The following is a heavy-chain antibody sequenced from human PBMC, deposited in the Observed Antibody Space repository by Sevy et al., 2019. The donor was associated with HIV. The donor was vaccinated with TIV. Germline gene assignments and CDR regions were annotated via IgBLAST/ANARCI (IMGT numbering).Heavy chain of an antibody. CDR3: ARSGTGSGFDY. CDR2: ISSSSNYI. CDR1: GFTFTRHT. D-gene: IGHD2-15*01. J-gene: IGHJ4*02. V-gene: IGHV3-21*01. Sequence: GGSLRLSCAASGFTFTRHTINWVRQAPGKGLEWVSSISSSSNYIYYADSVKGRFTISRDNAKNSLYLQINSLRVEDTAVYYCARSGTGSGFDYWGQGTLVTVSS.